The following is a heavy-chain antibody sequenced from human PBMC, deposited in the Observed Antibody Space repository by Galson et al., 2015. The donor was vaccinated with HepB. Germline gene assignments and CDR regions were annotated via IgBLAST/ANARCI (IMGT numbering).Heavy chain of an antibody. CDR1: GFTFSSYG. D-gene: IGHD2-15*01. Sequence: SLRLSCAASGFTFSSYGMHWVRQAPGKGLEWVAVISYDGSNKYYADSVKGRFTISRDNSKNTLYLQMNSLRAEDTAVYYCAKVYSSCSGGSCFHGVYYYYYGMDVWGQGTTVTVSS. CDR3: AKVYSSCSGGSCFHGVYYYYYGMDV. CDR2: ISYDGSNK. V-gene: IGHV3-30*18. J-gene: IGHJ6*02.